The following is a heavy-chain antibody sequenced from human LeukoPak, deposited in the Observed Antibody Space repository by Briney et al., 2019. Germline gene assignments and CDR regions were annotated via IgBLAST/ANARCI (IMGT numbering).Heavy chain of an antibody. J-gene: IGHJ6*02. D-gene: IGHD2-8*02. CDR1: GFTFSSYA. Sequence: GGSLRLSCAASGFTFSSYAMSWVRQAPGKGLEWVSAISGSGGSTYYADSVKGRFTISRDNAKNSLYLQMNSLRAEDTAVYYCARDLPGGTADWYYGMDVWGQGTTVTVSS. V-gene: IGHV3-23*01. CDR3: ARDLPGGTADWYYGMDV. CDR2: ISGSGGST.